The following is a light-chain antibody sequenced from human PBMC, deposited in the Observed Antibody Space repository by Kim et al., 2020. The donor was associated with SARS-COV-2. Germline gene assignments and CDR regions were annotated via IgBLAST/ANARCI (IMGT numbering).Light chain of an antibody. V-gene: IGLV1-40*01. CDR3: QSFDDSLRGLV. CDR1: NSNIGAGFD. CDR2: GKN. Sequence: QSVLTQPPSVSGAPGQRVTISCTGSNSNIGAGFDVQWYQQLPGTAPKLLIHGKNNRPSGVPDRFSGSKSGTSASLAITGLQAEDEADYYCQSFDDSLRGLVFGGGTQLTVL. J-gene: IGLJ3*02.